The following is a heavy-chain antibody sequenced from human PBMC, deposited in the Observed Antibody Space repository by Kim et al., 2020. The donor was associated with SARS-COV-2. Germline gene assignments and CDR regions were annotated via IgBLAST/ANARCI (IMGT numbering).Heavy chain of an antibody. Sequence: GGSLRLSCAASGFTFSSYSMNWVRQAPGKGLEWVSSISSSSSYIYYADSVKGRFTISRDNAKNSLYLQMNSLRAEDTAVYYCARESDEDFGVVTLFDYWGQGTLVTVSS. CDR2: ISSSSSYI. V-gene: IGHV3-21*01. CDR3: ARESDEDFGVVTLFDY. J-gene: IGHJ4*02. CDR1: GFTFSSYS. D-gene: IGHD3-3*01.